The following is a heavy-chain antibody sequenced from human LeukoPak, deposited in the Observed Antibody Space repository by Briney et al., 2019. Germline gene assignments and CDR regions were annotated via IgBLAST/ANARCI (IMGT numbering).Heavy chain of an antibody. CDR3: AREGPLSGITMVRGVIPY. J-gene: IGHJ4*02. D-gene: IGHD3-10*01. Sequence: ASVKVSCKASGYTFTGYYMHWVRQAPEQGLEWMGWINPNSGGTNYAQKFQGRVTMTRDTSISTAYMELSRLRSDDTAVYYCAREGPLSGITMVRGVIPYWGQGTLVTVSS. CDR2: INPNSGGT. V-gene: IGHV1-2*02. CDR1: GYTFTGYY.